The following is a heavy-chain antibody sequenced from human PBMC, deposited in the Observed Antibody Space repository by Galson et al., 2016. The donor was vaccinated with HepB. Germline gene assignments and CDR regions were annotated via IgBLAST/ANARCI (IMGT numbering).Heavy chain of an antibody. CDR3: ARDGWAWVGLDV. J-gene: IGHJ6*02. CDR2: VHYSGIT. Sequence: SETLSLTCAVSGASISGHYWSWIRQPPGKGLEWIGYVHYSGITNYNPSLKSRVSISIDTSKTHFSLRLTPLTVADTAIYYCARDGWAWVGLDVWGQGTTVTVSS. CDR1: GASISGHY. V-gene: IGHV4-59*11. D-gene: IGHD2-2*03.